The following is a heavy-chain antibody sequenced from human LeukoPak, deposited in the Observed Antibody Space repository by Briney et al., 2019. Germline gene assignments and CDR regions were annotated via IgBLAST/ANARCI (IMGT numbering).Heavy chain of an antibody. D-gene: IGHD3-9*01. CDR2: ISWNSCII. Sequence: PGGSLRLSCAASGVTFDDYAMHWVRQAPGKGLEWVSGISWNSCIIGYADSVKGRFTISRENAKNSLYLQMNSLRAEDTALYHCAKGILYDILTGPFDYWGQGTLVTVSS. CDR3: AKGILYDILTGPFDY. CDR1: GVTFDDYA. J-gene: IGHJ4*02. V-gene: IGHV3-9*01.